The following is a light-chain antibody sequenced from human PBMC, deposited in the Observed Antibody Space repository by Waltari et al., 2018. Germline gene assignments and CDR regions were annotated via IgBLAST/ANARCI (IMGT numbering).Light chain of an antibody. J-gene: IGLJ2*01. CDR1: SSNIGSNT. CDR2: SNV. Sequence: QSVLTQPPSASGTPGQRVTISCSGSSSNIGSNTVNWYQQHPGTAPRLLIYSNVQRPSGVPDRFSGAKSGTAASLAISGLQSEDEAGYYCAAWDDSLKTVIFGGGTKLTVL. CDR3: AAWDDSLKTVI. V-gene: IGLV1-44*01.